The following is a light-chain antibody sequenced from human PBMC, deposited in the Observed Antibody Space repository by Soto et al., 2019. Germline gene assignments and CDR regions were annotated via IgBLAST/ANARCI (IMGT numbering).Light chain of an antibody. V-gene: IGLV4-69*01. J-gene: IGLJ2*01. CDR1: SGHSNYA. CDR3: QTWGSGIVV. CDR2: LNSDGSH. Sequence: QLVLTQSPSASASLGASVKLTCTLSSGHSNYAIAWHQQQSEKGPRYLMKLNSDGSHSKGDGIPDRFSGSSSGAERYLTISSLQSEDEAYYYCQTWGSGIVVFGGGTKVTVL.